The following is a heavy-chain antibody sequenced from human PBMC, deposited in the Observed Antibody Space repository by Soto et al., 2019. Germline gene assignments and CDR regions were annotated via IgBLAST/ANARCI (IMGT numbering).Heavy chain of an antibody. CDR3: ARLGFGEWIDY. V-gene: IGHV1-18*01. CDR1: GYTFTSDG. Sequence: QGQLVQSGTEVKKPGASVKVSCKASGYTFTSDGSSWVRQAPGQGLEWMGWISAYNGNTNYAERLKGRVTITTDTSTSTAYMELRSLRSDDTAVDYCARLGFGEWIDYWGKGTLVTVSS. CDR2: ISAYNGNT. J-gene: IGHJ4*02. D-gene: IGHD3-10*01.